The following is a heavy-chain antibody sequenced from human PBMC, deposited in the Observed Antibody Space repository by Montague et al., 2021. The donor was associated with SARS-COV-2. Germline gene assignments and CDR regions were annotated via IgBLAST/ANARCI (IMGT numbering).Heavy chain of an antibody. V-gene: IGHV4-59*01. D-gene: IGHD2-15*01. CDR2: IYYSGST. CDR3: ARQSLGYCSGGSCYSAFDP. CDR1: GGSISSYY. J-gene: IGHJ5*02. Sequence: SETLSLTCTASGGSISSYYWSWIRQPPGKGLEWIGYIYYSGSTNYNPSLKSRVTISVDTSKDQFPLKLSSVTAADTAVYYCARQSLGYCSGGSCYSAFDPWGEGTLVTVSS.